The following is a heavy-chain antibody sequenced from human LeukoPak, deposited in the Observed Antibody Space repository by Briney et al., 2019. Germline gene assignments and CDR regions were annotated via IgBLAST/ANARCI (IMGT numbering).Heavy chain of an antibody. CDR2: INHGGNT. J-gene: IGHJ4*02. V-gene: IGHV4-34*01. D-gene: IGHD3-9*01. CDR1: GGSFSAYY. CDR3: AGESRYDSVDY. Sequence: ASETLSLTCTVYGGSFSAYYWRWIRQPPGKGLGWIGEINHGGNTNYNSSLESRVTISVDMSKNQFSLKLTSVTAADTAVYYCAGESRYDSVDYWGQGTLVTVSS.